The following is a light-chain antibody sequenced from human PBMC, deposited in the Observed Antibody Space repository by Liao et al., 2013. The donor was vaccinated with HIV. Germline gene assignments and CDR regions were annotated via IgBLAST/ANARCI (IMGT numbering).Light chain of an antibody. CDR1: YLGDKY. Sequence: SYELAQPPSVSVSPGQTASITCSGDYLGDKYASWYHVKPGQSPVLVIYQDNKRPSGIPERYAGSNSGITATLTISGIRPVDEGDYYCQAWDRNTAIFGGGTKLTVL. CDR3: QAWDRNTAI. J-gene: IGLJ2*01. V-gene: IGLV3-1*01. CDR2: QDN.